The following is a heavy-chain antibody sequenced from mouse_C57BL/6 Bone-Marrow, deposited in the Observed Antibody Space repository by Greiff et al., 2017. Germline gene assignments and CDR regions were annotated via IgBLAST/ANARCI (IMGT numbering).Heavy chain of an antibody. J-gene: IGHJ1*03. D-gene: IGHD2-4*01. CDR3: TSVVGIYYDYEDV. CDR2: IDPETGGT. V-gene: IGHV1-15*01. CDR1: GYTFTDYE. Sequence: QVQLQQSGAELVRPGASVTLSCKASGYTFTDYEMHWVQQTPVHGLEWIGAIDPETGGTAYNQKFKGKAILTADKSSSTAYMELRSLTSEDSAVYYCTSVVGIYYDYEDVWGTGTTVTVSS.